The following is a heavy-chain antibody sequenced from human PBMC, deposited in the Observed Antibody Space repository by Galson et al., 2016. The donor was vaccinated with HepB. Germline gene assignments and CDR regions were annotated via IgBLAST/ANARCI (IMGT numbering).Heavy chain of an antibody. CDR2: ISYNGNYT. CDR3: ARDMAKFDC. J-gene: IGHJ4*02. V-gene: IGHV3-30*04. Sequence: LRLSCAASGFTFSNYAMHWVRQAPGKGLDWVAVISYNGNYTYYADSLKGRFTISRDNSKNTLSLQMNSLRPDDTAVYYCARDMAKFDCWGQGTLVAVSS. CDR1: GFTFSNYA. D-gene: IGHD3-10*01.